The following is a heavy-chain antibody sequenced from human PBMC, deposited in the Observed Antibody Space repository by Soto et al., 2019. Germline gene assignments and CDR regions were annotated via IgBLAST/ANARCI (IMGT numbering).Heavy chain of an antibody. CDR3: AQMTTVVNWGDNFDY. J-gene: IGHJ4*02. Sequence: QVQLVQSGAEVKKPGSSVKVSCKASGGTFSSYAISWVRQAPGQGLEWMGGIIPIFGTANYAQKFQGRVTITADESTSTAYLELSSLRFEHTAVYYCAQMTTVVNWGDNFDYWGQGTLVTVSS. CDR2: IIPIFGTA. D-gene: IGHD4-17*01. CDR1: GGTFSSYA. V-gene: IGHV1-69*01.